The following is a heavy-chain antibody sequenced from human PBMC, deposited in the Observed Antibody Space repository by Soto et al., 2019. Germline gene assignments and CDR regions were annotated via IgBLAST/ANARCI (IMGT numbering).Heavy chain of an antibody. Sequence: SETLSLTXTVSGGSISSYYWSWIRQTPGKGLEWIGYIYYTGSTNYNPSLKSRVSFSVDTSKNQFSLRLMSLTAADTAVYYCARDQGVAAAGITWFDPWGQGSLVTVSS. CDR3: ARDQGVAAAGITWFDP. V-gene: IGHV4-59*12. D-gene: IGHD6-13*01. J-gene: IGHJ5*02. CDR2: IYYTGST. CDR1: GGSISSYY.